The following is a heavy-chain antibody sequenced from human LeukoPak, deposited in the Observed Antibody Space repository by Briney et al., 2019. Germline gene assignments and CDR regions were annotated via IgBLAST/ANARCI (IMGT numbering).Heavy chain of an antibody. CDR1: GGTFSSYA. CDR2: IIPIFGTA. CDR3: ATQILHTAMAFDY. D-gene: IGHD5-18*01. V-gene: IGHV1-69*06. Sequence: ASVKVSCKASGGTFSSYAISWVRQAPGQGLEWMGGIIPIFGTANYAQKFQGRVTMTEDTSTDTAYMELSSLRSEDTAVYYCATQILHTAMAFDYWGQGTLVTVSS. J-gene: IGHJ4*02.